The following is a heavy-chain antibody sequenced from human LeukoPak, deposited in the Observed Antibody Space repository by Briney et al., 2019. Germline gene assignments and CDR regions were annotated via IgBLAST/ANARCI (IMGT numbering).Heavy chain of an antibody. CDR3: ARHSTSGWNWLDP. Sequence: SETLSLTCTVSGGSISSYYWSWIRQPPGKGLEWIGYIYYSRSTNYNPSLKSRVTISVDTSKNQLSLKLSSVTAADTAVYYCARHSTSGWNWLDPWGQGILVTVSS. CDR2: IYYSRST. V-gene: IGHV4-59*08. CDR1: GGSISSYY. J-gene: IGHJ5*02. D-gene: IGHD6-19*01.